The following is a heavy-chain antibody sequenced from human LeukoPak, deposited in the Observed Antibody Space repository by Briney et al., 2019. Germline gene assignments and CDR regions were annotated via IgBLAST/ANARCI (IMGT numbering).Heavy chain of an antibody. CDR2: IYYSGST. D-gene: IGHD2-15*01. CDR3: ARVGGSNYYYYGMDV. V-gene: IGHV4-61*01. CDR1: GGSVSSGSYY. Sequence: SETLSLTCTVSGGSVSSGSYYWSWIRQPPGKGLEWIGYIYYSGSTNYNPSLKSRVTISVDTSKNQFSLKLSSVTAADTAVYYCARVGGSNYYYYGMDVWGQGTTVTVSS. J-gene: IGHJ6*02.